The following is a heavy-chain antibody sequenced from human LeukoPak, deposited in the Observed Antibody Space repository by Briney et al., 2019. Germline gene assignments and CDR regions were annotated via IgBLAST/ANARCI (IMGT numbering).Heavy chain of an antibody. D-gene: IGHD1-26*01. CDR2: INPSGGST. CDR1: GYTFTSYY. Sequence: ASVKVSCKASGYTFTSYYANWVRQAPEHGFEWIAIINPSGGSTSYTQKFQDRDTMARDTSTSTVYMELSRLRSEGTAVYYCARPGATTDAFDIWGQGTMVTVYS. V-gene: IGHV1-46*01. J-gene: IGHJ3*02. CDR3: ARPGATTDAFDI.